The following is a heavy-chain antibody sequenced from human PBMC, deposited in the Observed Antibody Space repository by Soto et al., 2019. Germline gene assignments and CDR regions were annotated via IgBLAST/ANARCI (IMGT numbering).Heavy chain of an antibody. Sequence: QITLKESGPTLVKPTQTLTLTCNISGISHKTSGVAVGWIRQPPGKALEWLALIYWDDEKRYDPSLRTRLTITKDASKNQVVLTMTNMDPVDTATYFCALRPPVTMLFPNMWFDPWGQGTLVTVSS. CDR3: ALRPPVTMLFPNMWFDP. CDR1: GISHKTSGVA. J-gene: IGHJ5*02. D-gene: IGHD2-21*01. V-gene: IGHV2-5*05. CDR2: IYWDDEK.